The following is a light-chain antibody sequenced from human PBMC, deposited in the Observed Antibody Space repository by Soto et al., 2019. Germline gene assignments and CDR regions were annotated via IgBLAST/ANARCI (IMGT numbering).Light chain of an antibody. CDR2: ATS. CDR1: QIISTY. J-gene: IGKJ5*01. Sequence: DIQMTQSPSSLSASVGDRVTITCRASQIISTYLNWYQHKPGKGPTLLIHATSNLQIGVPSRFSGSGSGTEFTLTISSLEPEDFGTYYCQQSYKMPSFGQGTRLEIK. V-gene: IGKV1-39*01. CDR3: QQSYKMPS.